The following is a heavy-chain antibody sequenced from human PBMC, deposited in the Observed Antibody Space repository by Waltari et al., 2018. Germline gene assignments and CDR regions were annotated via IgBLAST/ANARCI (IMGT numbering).Heavy chain of an antibody. D-gene: IGHD3-22*01. CDR3: ARTTYYYDSSPYFQH. Sequence: QVQLQQWGAGLLKPSETLSLTCAVYGGSFSGYYWSWIRQPPGKGLEWIGEINHSGSTNYNPSLKSRVTISVDTSKNQFSLKLSSVTAADTAVYYCARTTYYYDSSPYFQHWGQGTLVTVSS. CDR1: GGSFSGYY. CDR2: INHSGST. J-gene: IGHJ1*01. V-gene: IGHV4-34*01.